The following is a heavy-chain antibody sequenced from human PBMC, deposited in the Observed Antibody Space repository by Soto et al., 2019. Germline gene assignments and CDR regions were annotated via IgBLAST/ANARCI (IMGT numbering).Heavy chain of an antibody. D-gene: IGHD2-21*01. Sequence: PTLVNPTQTLTLTCTFSGFSLTTSGVAVGWIRQPPGKALEWLALISGSDDKRYRPSLNSRLTITKDTSKNQVVLTMTNMDPVDTATYYCAHRQPALLAFDYWGQGTLVTVSS. J-gene: IGHJ4*02. V-gene: IGHV2-5*01. CDR1: GFSLTTSGVA. CDR2: ISGSDDK. CDR3: AHRQPALLAFDY.